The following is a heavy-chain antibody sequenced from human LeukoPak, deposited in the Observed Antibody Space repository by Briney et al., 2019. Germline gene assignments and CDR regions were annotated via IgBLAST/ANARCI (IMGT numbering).Heavy chain of an antibody. D-gene: IGHD4-23*01. Sequence: GGSLRLSCAASGFTFSNYGMHWVRQAPGKGLEWMTTIWYDGNNKYYADSVKGRFSISRDNSKNTLYLQMNSLRAEDTAVYYCASLNGNLFDYWGQGTLVTVSS. CDR3: ASLNGNLFDY. CDR1: GFTFSNYG. V-gene: IGHV3-30*02. J-gene: IGHJ4*02. CDR2: IWYDGNNK.